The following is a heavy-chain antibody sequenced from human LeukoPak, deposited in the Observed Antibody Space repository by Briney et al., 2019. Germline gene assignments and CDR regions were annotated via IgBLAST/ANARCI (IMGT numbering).Heavy chain of an antibody. Sequence: GGSLRLSCAASGFTFSSYGMHWVRQAPGKGLEWVAFIRYDGSNKYYADSVKGRFTISRDNSKNTLYLQMNSLRAEDTAVYYCAKDPLYGSGSYFDYWGQGTLVTVSS. CDR2: IRYDGSNK. D-gene: IGHD3-10*01. J-gene: IGHJ4*02. V-gene: IGHV3-30*02. CDR3: AKDPLYGSGSYFDY. CDR1: GFTFSSYG.